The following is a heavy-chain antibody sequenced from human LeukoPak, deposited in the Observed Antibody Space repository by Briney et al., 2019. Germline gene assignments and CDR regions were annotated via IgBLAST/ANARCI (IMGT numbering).Heavy chain of an antibody. D-gene: IGHD2-15*01. Sequence: PSETLSLTCTVSGGSISSGGYYWSWIRQLPGKGLEWIGYIYYSGSTYYNPSLKSRVTVSVDTSKNQFSLKLSSVTAADTAVYYCARYCSGGSCYSRRAFDIWGQGTMVTVSS. CDR2: IYYSGST. V-gene: IGHV4-31*03. CDR1: GGSISSGGYY. CDR3: ARYCSGGSCYSRRAFDI. J-gene: IGHJ3*02.